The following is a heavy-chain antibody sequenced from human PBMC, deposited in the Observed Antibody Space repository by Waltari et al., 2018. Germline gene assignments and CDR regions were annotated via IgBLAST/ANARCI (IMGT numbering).Heavy chain of an antibody. Sequence: QLQLQESGPGLVKPSETLSLTCTVSGGSISSSSYYWGWIRQPPGKGLEWIGSIYYSGSTYYNPSLKSRVTISVDTSKNQFSLKLSSVTAADTAVYYCARDRHKQGQQTVPIDYWGQGTLVTVSS. J-gene: IGHJ4*02. D-gene: IGHD6-13*01. CDR1: GGSISSSSYY. CDR3: ARDRHKQGQQTVPIDY. CDR2: IYYSGST. V-gene: IGHV4-39*07.